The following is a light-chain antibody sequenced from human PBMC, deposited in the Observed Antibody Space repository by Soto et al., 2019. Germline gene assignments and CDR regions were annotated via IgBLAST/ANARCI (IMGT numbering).Light chain of an antibody. V-gene: IGKV3-11*01. J-gene: IGKJ5*01. Sequence: EVVLTQSPVTLSLSPGERATLSCRASQSFRGLLAWYQQKPGQAPRLLIYAEYNRATGIPPRFSGSGSGTDFTLTISSLEPEASAVYYCQQRHMWPITFGQGTRLEIK. CDR2: AEY. CDR3: QQRHMWPIT. CDR1: QSFRGL.